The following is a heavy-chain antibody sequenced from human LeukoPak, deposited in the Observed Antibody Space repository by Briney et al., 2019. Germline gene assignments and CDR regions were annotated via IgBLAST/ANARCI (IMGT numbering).Heavy chain of an antibody. J-gene: IGHJ3*02. D-gene: IGHD6-19*01. CDR2: IYYSGST. Sequence: SETLSLTCTVSGGAISSYYWSWIRQPPGKGLEWIGYIYYSGSTNYNPSLKSRVTISVDTSKNQFSLKLSSVTAADTAVYYCARKIAVAGSDAFDIWGQGTMVTVSS. CDR3: ARKIAVAGSDAFDI. CDR1: GGAISSYY. V-gene: IGHV4-59*01.